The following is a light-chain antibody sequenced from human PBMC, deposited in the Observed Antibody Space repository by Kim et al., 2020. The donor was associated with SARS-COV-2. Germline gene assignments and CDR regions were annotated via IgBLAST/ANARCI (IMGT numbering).Light chain of an antibody. CDR3: VAWDRSLSAWV. CDR2: RNS. CDR1: SKKVAKQG. Sequence: QTATLTCDGKSKKVAKQGAAWLQEQQGKPPKVQANRNSIRDSGISERFSTTRSGNTASLAITGLQPEDEADYYCVAWDRSLSAWVFGGGTQLTVL. J-gene: IGLJ3*02. V-gene: IGLV10-54*01.